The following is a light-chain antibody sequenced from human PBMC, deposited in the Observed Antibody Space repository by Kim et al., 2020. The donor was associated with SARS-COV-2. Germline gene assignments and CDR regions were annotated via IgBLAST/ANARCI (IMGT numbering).Light chain of an antibody. Sequence: TSVGDSIPVSGRASQRSSRWLAWFQQKPGKAPKLQIYDASNLQRGVPSRFSGSGSGTEFTLSITNLQPDDSATYFCKQYKSYSLTFGGGTKVDIK. J-gene: IGKJ4*01. V-gene: IGKV1-5*01. CDR2: DAS. CDR3: KQYKSYSLT. CDR1: QRSSRW.